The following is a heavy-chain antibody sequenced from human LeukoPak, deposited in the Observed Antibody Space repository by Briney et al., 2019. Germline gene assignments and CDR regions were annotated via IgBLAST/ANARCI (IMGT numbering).Heavy chain of an antibody. V-gene: IGHV3-53*01. D-gene: IGHD3-3*01. CDR2: IYSGGNT. J-gene: IGHJ3*02. Sequence: GGSLRLSCAASGFTVSSNYMSWVRQAPGKGLEWVSVIYSGGNTYYADSVKGRFTISRDNSKNTLYLQLNSLRAEDTAVYYCARVVGIFWSGYYGGAFDIWGQGTMVTVSS. CDR1: GFTVSSNY. CDR3: ARVVGIFWSGYYGGAFDI.